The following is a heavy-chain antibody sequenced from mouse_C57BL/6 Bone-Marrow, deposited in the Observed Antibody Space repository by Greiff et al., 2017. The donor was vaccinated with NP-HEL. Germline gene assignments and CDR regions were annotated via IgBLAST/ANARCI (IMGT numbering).Heavy chain of an antibody. CDR2: INPNNGGT. CDR3: ARSNWVWFAY. Sequence: VQLQQSGPELVKPGASVKIPCKASGYTFTDYNMDWVKQSHGKSLEWIGDINPNNGGTIYNQKFKGKATLTVNKSSSTAYMELRSLTSEDTAVYYCARSNWVWFAYWGQGTLVTVSA. D-gene: IGHD4-1*01. CDR1: GYTFTDYN. V-gene: IGHV1-18*01. J-gene: IGHJ3*01.